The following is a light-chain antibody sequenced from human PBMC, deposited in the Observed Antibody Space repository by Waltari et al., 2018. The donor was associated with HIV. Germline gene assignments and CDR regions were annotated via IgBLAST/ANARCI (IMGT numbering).Light chain of an antibody. V-gene: IGKV1-5*03. J-gene: IGKJ1*01. CDR2: KAS. CDR3: QQYNSYSS. CDR1: QSIKSW. Sequence: DIQLTQSPSRLSASVGDRVTITCRASQSIKSWLAWYQQKPGKAPKVLIYKASTLETGVPSRFSGSGSGTEFTLTISSLQPDDFATYYCQQYNSYSSFGQGTKVEIK.